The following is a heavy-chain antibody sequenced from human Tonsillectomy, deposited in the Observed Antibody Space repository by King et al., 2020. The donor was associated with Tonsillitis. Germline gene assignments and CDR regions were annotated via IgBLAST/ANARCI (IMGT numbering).Heavy chain of an antibody. J-gene: IGHJ5*02. CDR1: GFTFSSYS. CDR2: ISTSGSYV. Sequence: VQLVQSGGGLVKPGGSLRLSCAASGFTFSSYSMNWVRQAPGKGLEWVSSISTSGSYVYYADSVKGRFTNSRDNAKNSLYLQMNSLRAEDTAVYYCARSLYDFWRGGWFDPWGQGTLVTVPS. CDR3: ARSLYDFWRGGWFDP. V-gene: IGHV3-21*01. D-gene: IGHD3-3*01.